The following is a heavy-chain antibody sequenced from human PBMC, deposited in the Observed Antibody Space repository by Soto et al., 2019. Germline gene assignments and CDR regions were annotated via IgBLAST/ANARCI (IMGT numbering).Heavy chain of an antibody. CDR2: ISWNSGSI. J-gene: IGHJ3*02. Sequence: GGSLRLSCAASGFTFDDYAMHWVRQAPGKGLEWVSGISWNSGSIGYADSVKGRFTISRDNAKNSLYLQMNSLRAEDTALYYCAKDTAGHIVVVIAIPHAFDIWGQGTMVTVSS. D-gene: IGHD2-21*01. CDR3: AKDTAGHIVVVIAIPHAFDI. CDR1: GFTFDDYA. V-gene: IGHV3-9*01.